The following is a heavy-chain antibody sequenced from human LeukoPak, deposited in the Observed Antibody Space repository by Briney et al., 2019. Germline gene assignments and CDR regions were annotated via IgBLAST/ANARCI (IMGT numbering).Heavy chain of an antibody. CDR2: ISSSGNTV. J-gene: IGHJ4*02. CDR3: ARDQVSVAGTGIDY. D-gene: IGHD6-19*01. CDR1: GFTFSDYY. V-gene: IGHV3-11*04. Sequence: GSLRLSCAASGFTFSDYYMSWIRQAPGKGLEWVSYISSSGNTVKYADSVKGRFTISRDNAKNSLYLQMNSLRAEDTAVYYCARDQVSVAGTGIDYWGQGTLVTVSS.